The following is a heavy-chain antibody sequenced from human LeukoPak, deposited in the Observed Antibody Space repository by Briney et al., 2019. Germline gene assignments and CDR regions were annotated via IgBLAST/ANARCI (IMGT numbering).Heavy chain of an antibody. Sequence: PSETLSLTCAVYGGSFSGYYWSWIRQPPGKGLEWIGEINHSGSTNYNPSLKSRVTISVDTSKNQFSLKLSSVTAADTAVYYCARMYSSGWYGWVTRGNWFDPWGQGTLVTVSS. J-gene: IGHJ5*02. CDR3: ARMYSSGWYGWVTRGNWFDP. CDR2: INHSGST. CDR1: GGSFSGYY. D-gene: IGHD6-19*01. V-gene: IGHV4-34*01.